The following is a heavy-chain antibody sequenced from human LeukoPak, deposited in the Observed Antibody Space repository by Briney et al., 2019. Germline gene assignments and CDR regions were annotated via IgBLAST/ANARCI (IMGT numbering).Heavy chain of an antibody. CDR1: GFTFSSYW. CDR3: ARDPRDSGSWRYYFDY. V-gene: IGHV3-7*01. J-gene: IGHJ4*02. CDR2: IKQDGSEN. D-gene: IGHD6-13*01. Sequence: GGSLRLSCAASGFTFSSYWMSWVRQAPGKGLEWVANIKQDGSENYYVDYVKGRFTISRDNAKNSLYLQMNSLRAEDTAVYYCARDPRDSGSWRYYFDYWGQGTLVTVSS.